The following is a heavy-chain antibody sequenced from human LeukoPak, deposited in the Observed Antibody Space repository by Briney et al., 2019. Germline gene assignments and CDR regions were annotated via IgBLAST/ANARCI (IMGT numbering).Heavy chain of an antibody. Sequence: ASVKVSCKASGYTFTTYGISWVRQAPGQGLEWMGWISAYNGNTDYAQKLQGRVTMTTDTSTSTAYMELRSLRSDDTAVYYCAREMVYGVMDSWGQGTLVTVSS. CDR3: AREMVYGVMDS. CDR1: GYTFTTYG. CDR2: ISAYNGNT. J-gene: IGHJ4*02. D-gene: IGHD2-8*01. V-gene: IGHV1-18*01.